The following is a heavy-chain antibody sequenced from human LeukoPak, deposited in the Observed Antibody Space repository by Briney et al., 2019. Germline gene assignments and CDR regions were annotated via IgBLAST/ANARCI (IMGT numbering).Heavy chain of an antibody. Sequence: SETLSLTCAVSGGSTSTYYWSWIRQPPGKGLEWIGYIYYSGSTNYNPSLKSRVTISVDTSKDQFSLKLSSVTAADTALYYCARTAPNWGFFDYWGQGTLVTVSS. J-gene: IGHJ4*02. CDR2: IYYSGST. CDR1: GGSTSTYY. V-gene: IGHV4-59*01. D-gene: IGHD7-27*01. CDR3: ARTAPNWGFFDY.